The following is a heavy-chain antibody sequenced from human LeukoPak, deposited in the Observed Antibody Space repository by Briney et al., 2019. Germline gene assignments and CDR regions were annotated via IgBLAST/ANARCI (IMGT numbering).Heavy chain of an antibody. CDR3: ARDVGVAVAGTDYFDY. Sequence: ASVKVSCKASGYTFTSYYMHWVRQAPGQGLEWMGIINPSGGSTSYAQKFQGRVTMTRDMSTSTVYMELSSLRSEDTAVYYCARDVGVAVAGTDYFDYWGQGTLVTVSS. CDR1: GYTFTSYY. V-gene: IGHV1-46*01. J-gene: IGHJ4*02. D-gene: IGHD6-19*01. CDR2: INPSGGST.